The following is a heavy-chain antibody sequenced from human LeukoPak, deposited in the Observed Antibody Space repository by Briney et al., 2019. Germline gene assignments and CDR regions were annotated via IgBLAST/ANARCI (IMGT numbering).Heavy chain of an antibody. V-gene: IGHV4-4*07. Sequence: SETLSLTCTVSGGSISSYYWSWIRQPAGKGLEWIGRTYTSGSTNYNPSLKSRVTMSVDTSKNQFSLKLSSVTAADTAVYYCARDGGARDDGYFDYWGQGTLVTVSS. CDR2: TYTSGST. J-gene: IGHJ4*02. CDR1: GGSISSYY. CDR3: ARDGGARDDGYFDY. D-gene: IGHD3-3*01.